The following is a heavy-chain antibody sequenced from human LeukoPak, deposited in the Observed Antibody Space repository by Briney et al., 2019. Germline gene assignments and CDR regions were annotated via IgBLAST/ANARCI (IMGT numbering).Heavy chain of an antibody. Sequence: GGSLRLSCAASGFTFSSYGMHWVRQAPGKGLEWVAVIWYDGSNKYYVDSVKGRFTISRDNSKNTLYLQMNSLRAEDTAVYYCARDREQTTVTTGGFDPWGQGTLVTVSS. CDR1: GFTFSSYG. CDR2: IWYDGSNK. V-gene: IGHV3-33*01. CDR3: ARDREQTTVTTGGFDP. D-gene: IGHD4-17*01. J-gene: IGHJ5*02.